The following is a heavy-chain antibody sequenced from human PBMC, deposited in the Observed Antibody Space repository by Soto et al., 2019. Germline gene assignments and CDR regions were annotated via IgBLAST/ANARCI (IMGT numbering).Heavy chain of an antibody. Sequence: QVQLVQSGAEVKKPGSSVKVSCQASGGTFSSYAISWVRQAPGQGLEWMGGIIPIFGTANYAQKFQGRVTITADESTSTAYMELSSLRSEDTAVYYCARDRGGYCSSTSCSNYYYYYGMDVCGQGTTVTVSS. V-gene: IGHV1-69*01. CDR3: ARDRGGYCSSTSCSNYYYYYGMDV. J-gene: IGHJ6*02. CDR2: IIPIFGTA. CDR1: GGTFSSYA. D-gene: IGHD2-2*03.